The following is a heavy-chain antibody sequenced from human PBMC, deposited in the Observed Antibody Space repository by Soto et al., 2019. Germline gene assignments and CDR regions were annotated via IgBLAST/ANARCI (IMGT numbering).Heavy chain of an antibody. D-gene: IGHD3-22*01. CDR1: GYTFTSYG. V-gene: IGHV1-18*01. CDR3: ARDRNVGYYYDSRGYYYFDY. CDR2: ISAYNGNT. Sequence: QVQLVQSGAEVKKPGASVKVSFKASGYTFTSYGIIWVRQAPGQGLERMGWISAYNGNTNYAQKLQRRITMTKDTPTSTAYMEMRSLKTDDTDLYYCARDRNVGYYYDSRGYYYFDYWGQGTLVTVYS. J-gene: IGHJ4*02.